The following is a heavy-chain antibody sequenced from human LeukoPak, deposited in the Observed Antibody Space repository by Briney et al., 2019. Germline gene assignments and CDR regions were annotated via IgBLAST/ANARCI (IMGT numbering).Heavy chain of an antibody. D-gene: IGHD1-26*01. V-gene: IGHV1-2*02. Sequence: PGASVKVSCKASRYTFTGYYMHWVRQAPGQGREGMGWSNPNSGVTNYARKFQGRVTMIRDTSISTANMELRRLRSGNTAVYSCARGRELLPAVAYYFDYWGQGTLVTVSS. J-gene: IGHJ4*01. CDR3: ARGRELLPAVAYYFDY. CDR1: RYTFTGYY. CDR2: SNPNSGVT.